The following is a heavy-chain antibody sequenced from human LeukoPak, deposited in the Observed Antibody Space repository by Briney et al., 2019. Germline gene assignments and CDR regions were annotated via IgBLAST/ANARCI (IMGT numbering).Heavy chain of an antibody. Sequence: PSETLSLTCTVSGGSISSYYWSSIRQPPGKGLEWIGYIYYSGSTNYNPSLKSRVTILVDTSKNQFSLKLSSVTAADTAVYYCATWRNWFDPWGQGTLVTVSS. V-gene: IGHV4-59*01. CDR1: GGSISSYY. J-gene: IGHJ5*02. D-gene: IGHD5-24*01. CDR2: IYYSGST. CDR3: ATWRNWFDP.